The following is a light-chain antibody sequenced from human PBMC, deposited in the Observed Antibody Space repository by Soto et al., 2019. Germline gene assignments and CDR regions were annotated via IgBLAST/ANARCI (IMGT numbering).Light chain of an antibody. V-gene: IGKV1-8*01. CDR2: AAS. J-gene: IGKJ1*01. CDR3: QQYYAYPWT. CDR1: QGVSSY. Sequence: AIRMTQSPSSLSASTGESVTITCGASQGVSSYLAWYQQKPGKAPKLLIFAASTMQSGVPSRFSGSGSGTDFTLTISCLQSEDFAPYYCQQYYAYPWTFGQGTKVEVK.